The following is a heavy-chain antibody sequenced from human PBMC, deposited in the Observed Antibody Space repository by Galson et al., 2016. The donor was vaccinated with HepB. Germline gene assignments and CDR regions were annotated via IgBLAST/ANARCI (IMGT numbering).Heavy chain of an antibody. CDR2: IYHSWST. CDR3: ARQVPAARGDWFDP. V-gene: IGHV4-30-2*01. J-gene: IGHJ5*02. Sequence: TLSLTCAVSGASISSGSDSWSWIRQPPGKGLEWLGHIYHSWSTYYNPSPKRRVSMSVDTSLNQIHLMLTSVTAADTAVYYCARQVPAARGDWFDPWGQGTLVTVFS. CDR1: GASISSGSDS. D-gene: IGHD2-2*01.